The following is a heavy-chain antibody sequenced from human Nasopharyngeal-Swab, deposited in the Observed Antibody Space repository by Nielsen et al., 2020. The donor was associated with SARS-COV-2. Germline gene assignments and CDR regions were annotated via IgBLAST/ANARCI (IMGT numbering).Heavy chain of an antibody. CDR3: ARGAVGTIFGVVTNHNWFDP. Sequence: SETLSLTCTVSGGSISSYYWSWIRQPPGKGLEWIGYIYYSGSTNYNPSLKSRVTISVDTSKNQFSLKLSSVTAADTAVYYCARGAVGTIFGVVTNHNWFDPWGQGTLVTVPS. CDR1: GGSISSYY. V-gene: IGHV4-59*13. CDR2: IYYSGST. D-gene: IGHD3-3*01. J-gene: IGHJ5*02.